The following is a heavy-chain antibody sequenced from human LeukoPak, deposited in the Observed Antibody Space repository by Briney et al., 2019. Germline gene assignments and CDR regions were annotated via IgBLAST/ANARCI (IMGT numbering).Heavy chain of an antibody. D-gene: IGHD1-26*01. CDR3: ARALAWGGSSYSYYYMDV. J-gene: IGHJ6*03. V-gene: IGHV1-8*01. CDR1: GYTFSDYD. Sequence: ASVKVSCKASGYTFSDYDINWVRQATGQGLEWMGWINPNSGNAGYAQKFQGRVTMTRNTSISTAYMELSSLRSEDTAVYYCARALAWGGSSYSYYYMDVWDKGTTVAVSS. CDR2: INPNSGNA.